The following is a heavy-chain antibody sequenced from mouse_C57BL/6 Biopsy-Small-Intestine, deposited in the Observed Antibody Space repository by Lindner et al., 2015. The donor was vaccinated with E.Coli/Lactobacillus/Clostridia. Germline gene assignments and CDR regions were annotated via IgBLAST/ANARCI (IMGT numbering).Heavy chain of an antibody. V-gene: IGHV1-62-2*01. J-gene: IGHJ2*01. Sequence: VQLQESGVELVKPGASVKLSCKASGYTFTEYNIYWVKQRSGQGLEWIGWFYPGSGSVMYNEKLKDKATLTADKSSSTVYMELNRLTSEDSAVYFCARHEEGIYYGNFYFDYWGQGTTLTVSS. CDR3: ARHEEGIYYGNFYFDY. CDR1: GYTFTEYN. CDR2: FYPGSGSV. D-gene: IGHD2-1*01.